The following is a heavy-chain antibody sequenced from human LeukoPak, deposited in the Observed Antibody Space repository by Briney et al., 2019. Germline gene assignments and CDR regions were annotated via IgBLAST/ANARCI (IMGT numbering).Heavy chain of an antibody. CDR3: AKDMTGQVATLGY. D-gene: IGHD2-15*01. V-gene: IGHV3-9*01. CDR2: ISWNSGSI. CDR1: GFTFDDYA. Sequence: GRSLRLSCAASGFTFDDYAMHWVRQAPGKGLEWVSGISWNSGSIGYADSVKGRFTISRDNAKNSLYLQMNSLRAEDTALYYCAKDMTGQVATLGYWGQGTLVTVSS. J-gene: IGHJ4*02.